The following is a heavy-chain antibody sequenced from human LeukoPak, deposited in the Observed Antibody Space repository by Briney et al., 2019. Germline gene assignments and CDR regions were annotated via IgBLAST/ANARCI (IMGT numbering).Heavy chain of an antibody. CDR2: INPNSGGT. CDR1: GYTFTGYY. J-gene: IGHJ4*02. D-gene: IGHD6-13*01. Sequence: ASVKVSCKASGYTFTGYYMHWVRQAPGQGLEWMGWINPNSGGTNYAQKFQGRVTMTRDTSISTAYMELSRLRSDDTAVYYRARGPQSSSWPFDYWGQGTLVTVSS. CDR3: ARGPQSSSWPFDY. V-gene: IGHV1-2*02.